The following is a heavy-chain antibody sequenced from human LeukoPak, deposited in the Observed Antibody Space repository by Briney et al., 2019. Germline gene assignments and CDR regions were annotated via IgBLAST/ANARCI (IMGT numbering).Heavy chain of an antibody. CDR2: INPNSSGT. D-gene: IGHD6-13*01. CDR3: ARGPGYSSSRPTGY. Sequence: ASVKVSCKASGYTFTGYYMHWVRQAPGQGLEWMGWINPNSSGTNYAQKFQGRVTMTRDTSISTAYMELSRLRSDDTAVYYCARGPGYSSSRPTGYWGQGTLVTVSS. V-gene: IGHV1-2*02. J-gene: IGHJ4*02. CDR1: GYTFTGYY.